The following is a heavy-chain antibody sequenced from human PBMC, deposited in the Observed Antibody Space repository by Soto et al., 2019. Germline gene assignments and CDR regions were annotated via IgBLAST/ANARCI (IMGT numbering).Heavy chain of an antibody. Sequence: PSETLSLTCAVYGGSLSGYYWSWIRQPPGKGLEWIGEINHSGRTNYNPSLKSRFTISRDNAKDTLYLQMNSLRGEDTAVYYCVRDRNWQLDDCWGQGTLVTVSS. CDR3: VRDRNWQLDDC. J-gene: IGHJ4*02. V-gene: IGHV4-34*01. CDR1: GGSLSGYY. CDR2: INHSGRT. D-gene: IGHD1-1*01.